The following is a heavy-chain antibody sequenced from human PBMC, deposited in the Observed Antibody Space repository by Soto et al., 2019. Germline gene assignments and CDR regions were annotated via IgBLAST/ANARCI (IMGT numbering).Heavy chain of an antibody. V-gene: IGHV1-18*01. CDR1: GYTFSTYG. D-gene: IGHD3-16*01. Sequence: QVQLVQSGAEVKKPGASVKVSCKASGYTFSTYGISWVRQAPGQGLEWMGWINGYNGNTNYAPKLQGRITMTTDTATTTAYMELRSLRSDDTAVYYCARMGDAPYSCYGRDVWGKGTTVTVPS. CDR2: INGYNGNT. J-gene: IGHJ6*04. CDR3: ARMGDAPYSCYGRDV.